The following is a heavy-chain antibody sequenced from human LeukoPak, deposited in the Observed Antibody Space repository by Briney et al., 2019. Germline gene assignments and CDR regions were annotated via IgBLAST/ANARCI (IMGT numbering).Heavy chain of an antibody. D-gene: IGHD3-22*01. V-gene: IGHV3-48*03. CDR2: ISSSGSTI. J-gene: IGHJ4*02. Sequence: PGGSLRLSCAASGFTFSSYEMNWVRQAPGKGLEWVSYISSSGSTIYYADSVKGRFTISRDNSKNTLYLQMNSLGAEDTAVYYCAKDYSDSSGYFRVPHVFDFWGQGTLVTVSS. CDR3: AKDYSDSSGYFRVPHVFDF. CDR1: GFTFSSYE.